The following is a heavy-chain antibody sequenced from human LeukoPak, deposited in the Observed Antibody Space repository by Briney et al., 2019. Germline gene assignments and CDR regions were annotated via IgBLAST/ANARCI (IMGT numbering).Heavy chain of an antibody. J-gene: IGHJ4*02. D-gene: IGHD5-18*01. Sequence: PSETLSLTCTVSGGSISSNSYYWGWIRQPPGKGLEWIGSIYYSGSTYYNPSLNSRPTLSVDPSKNQFPLKLSAVTAADTAVYYWERHVPTAMVDYWGQGTLVTVSS. CDR3: ERHVPTAMVDY. CDR1: GGSISSNSYY. CDR2: IYYSGST. V-gene: IGHV4-39*01.